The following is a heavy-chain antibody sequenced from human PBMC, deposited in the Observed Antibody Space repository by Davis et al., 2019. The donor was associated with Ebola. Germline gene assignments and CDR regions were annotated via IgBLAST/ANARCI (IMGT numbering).Heavy chain of an antibody. Sequence: PGGSLRLSCAVYGGSFSGYYWSWIRQPPGKGLEWIGEINHSGSTNYNPSLKSRITISVDTSKNQFSLKLSSVTAADTAVYYCARVRGLRKTFDAFDIWGQGTMVTVSS. CDR1: GGSFSGYY. CDR3: ARVRGLRKTFDAFDI. D-gene: IGHD4-17*01. J-gene: IGHJ3*02. CDR2: INHSGST. V-gene: IGHV4-34*01.